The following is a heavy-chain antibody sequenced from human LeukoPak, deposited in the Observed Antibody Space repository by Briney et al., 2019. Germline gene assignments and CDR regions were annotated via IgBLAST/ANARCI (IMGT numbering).Heavy chain of an antibody. CDR3: AREQTVAVTRSFDY. CDR1: GGSISSGDYY. D-gene: IGHD6-19*01. Sequence: PSQTLSLTCTVSGGSISSGDYYWSWIRQPPGKGLEWIGYIYYSGSTYYNPSLKSRVTISVDTSKNQFSLNLSSVTAADTAVYYCAREQTVAVTRSFDYWGQGTLVTVSS. V-gene: IGHV4-30-4*01. CDR2: IYYSGST. J-gene: IGHJ4*02.